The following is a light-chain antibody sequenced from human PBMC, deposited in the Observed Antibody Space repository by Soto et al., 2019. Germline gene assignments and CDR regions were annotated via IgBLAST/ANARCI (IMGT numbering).Light chain of an antibody. Sequence: QSALTQPPSASGSPGQSVTISCTGTSSDVGGFNYVSWYQQHPGKAPKLMIFAVNKRPSGVPDRFSGSKSDNTASLTVSGLQAEDEADYYCSSYTDSTTVVFGGGTKVTVL. CDR3: SSYTDSTTVV. CDR2: AVN. J-gene: IGLJ2*01. CDR1: SSDVGGFNY. V-gene: IGLV2-8*01.